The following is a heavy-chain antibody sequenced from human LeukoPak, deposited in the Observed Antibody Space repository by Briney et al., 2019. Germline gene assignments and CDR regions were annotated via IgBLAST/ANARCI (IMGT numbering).Heavy chain of an antibody. CDR1: GFTFSSYG. CDR2: IRYDGSNK. J-gene: IGHJ5*02. CDR3: AKDYKEVELPHDP. Sequence: PGGSPRLSCAASGFTFSSYGMHWVRQAPGKGLEWVAFIRYDGSNKYYADSVKGRFTISRDNSKNTLYLQMNSLRAEDTAVYYCAKDYKEVELPHDPWGQGTLVTVSS. V-gene: IGHV3-30*02. D-gene: IGHD1-7*01.